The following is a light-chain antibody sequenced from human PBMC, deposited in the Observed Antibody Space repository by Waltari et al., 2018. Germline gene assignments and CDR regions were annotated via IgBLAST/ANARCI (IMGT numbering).Light chain of an antibody. CDR2: DVN. J-gene: IGLJ3*02. V-gene: IGLV2-14*03. CDR3: SSFTRTNSWV. CDR1: SSDVGGYNY. Sequence: HSALAQPASVSGSPGQSIPISRTGTSSDVGGYNYVSWYQQHPGKAPRLMIYDVNNRPSGVSNRFSGSKSGNTASLTISGLQAEDEADYYCSSFTRTNSWVFGGGTKLTVL.